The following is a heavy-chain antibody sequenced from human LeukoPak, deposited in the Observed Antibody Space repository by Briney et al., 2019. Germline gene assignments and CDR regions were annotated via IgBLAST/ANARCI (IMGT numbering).Heavy chain of an antibody. CDR2: IIPLLDIT. CDR1: GGTFNSYA. Sequence: SVRVSCKASGGTFNSYAFSWVRQAPGQGLEWMGRIIPLLDITNYAQKFQGRATISADKSTRTVYMELTSLTSDDTAVYYCARLRNYYGSGEEYFDFWGQGTLVTVSS. J-gene: IGHJ4*02. D-gene: IGHD3-10*01. V-gene: IGHV1-69*04. CDR3: ARLRNYYGSGEEYFDF.